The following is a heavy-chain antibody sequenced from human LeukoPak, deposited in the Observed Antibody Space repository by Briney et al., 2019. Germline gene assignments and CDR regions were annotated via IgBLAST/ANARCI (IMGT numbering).Heavy chain of an antibody. CDR3: ARFFYYDSSGYYYGWFDP. CDR2: IYYSGST. CDR1: GGSISSYY. D-gene: IGHD3-22*01. Sequence: SETLSLTCTVSGGSISSYYWSWIRQPPGKGLEWIGYIYYSGSTNYNPSLKSRVTISVDTSKNQFSLKLSSVTAADTAVYYCARFFYYDSSGYYYGWFDPWGQGTLVTVSS. J-gene: IGHJ5*02. V-gene: IGHV4-59*01.